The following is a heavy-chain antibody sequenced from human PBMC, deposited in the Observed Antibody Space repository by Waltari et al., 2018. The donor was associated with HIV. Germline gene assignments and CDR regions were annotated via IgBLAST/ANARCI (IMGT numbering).Heavy chain of an antibody. D-gene: IGHD5-18*01. CDR3: AREGSSYGYGFDY. V-gene: IGHV3-21*01. Sequence: EVQLVESGGGLVKPGGSLRLSCAASGFTFSTYIINWVRQAPGKGLEWVSSITSSSAYIYYAESVKGRFTISRDNAKNSLYLQMNSLRAEDTAVYYCAREGSSYGYGFDYWGQGTLVTVSS. J-gene: IGHJ4*02. CDR1: GFTFSTYI. CDR2: ITSSSAYI.